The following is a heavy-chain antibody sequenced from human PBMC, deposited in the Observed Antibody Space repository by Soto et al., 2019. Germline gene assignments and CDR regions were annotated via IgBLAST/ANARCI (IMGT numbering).Heavy chain of an antibody. J-gene: IGHJ6*02. CDR1: GFVFSTYS. Sequence: EGQLVESGGNLVRPGGSLRLSCEASGFVFSTYSMNWVRQAPGKGLEWISYISSTSGTIYYADSVKGQFTIFRDNAKNSLFLQMNGLRDDDTAVYYCANQKIRFSVAGTLYGLGVWGQGTTVTVSS. D-gene: IGHD6-19*01. CDR2: ISSTSGTI. CDR3: ANQKIRFSVAGTLYGLGV. V-gene: IGHV3-48*02.